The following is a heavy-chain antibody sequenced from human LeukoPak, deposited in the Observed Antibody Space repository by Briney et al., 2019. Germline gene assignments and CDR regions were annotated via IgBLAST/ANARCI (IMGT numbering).Heavy chain of an antibody. CDR2: MNPDSGDT. V-gene: IGHV1-8*01. D-gene: IGHD3-22*01. J-gene: IGHJ4*02. CDR1: GYTFTTYD. Sequence: ASVKVSCKASGYTFTTYDITWVRQATGQGLEWMGWMNPDSGDTAYARKFQGRVAMTRDTSISTAYMELSSLRSEDTAVYYCARGLGDYYDTSTYYYAVPAHWGQGTLVTVSS. CDR3: ARGLGDYYDTSTYYYAVPAH.